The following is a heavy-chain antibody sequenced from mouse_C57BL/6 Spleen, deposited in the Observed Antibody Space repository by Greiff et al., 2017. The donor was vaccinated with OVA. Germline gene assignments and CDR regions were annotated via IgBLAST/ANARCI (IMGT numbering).Heavy chain of an antibody. V-gene: IGHV1-54*01. CDR1: GYAFTNYL. CDR2: INPGSGGT. CDR3: AREDGYYSY. J-gene: IGHJ2*01. Sequence: QVQLQQSGAELVRPGTSVKVSCKASGYAFTNYLIEWVKQRPGQGLEWIGVINPGSGGTNYNEKFKGKATLTADKSSSTAYMQLSSLTSEDSAVYFCAREDGYYSYWGQGTTLTVSS. D-gene: IGHD2-3*01.